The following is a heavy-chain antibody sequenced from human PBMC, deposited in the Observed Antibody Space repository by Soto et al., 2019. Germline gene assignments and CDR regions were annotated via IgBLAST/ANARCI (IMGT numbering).Heavy chain of an antibody. J-gene: IGHJ3*02. CDR2: ISVSGGST. V-gene: IGHV3-23*01. Sequence: EVQLLESGGGLVQPGGSLRLSCAASGFTFSSYAMSWVRQAPGKGLEWVSAISVSGGSTYYADSVKGRFTISRDNSKNALYLQMNSLRAEDTAVYYCAKDPLWELLEDAFDIWGQGRMVTVSS. D-gene: IGHD1-26*01. CDR1: GFTFSSYA. CDR3: AKDPLWELLEDAFDI.